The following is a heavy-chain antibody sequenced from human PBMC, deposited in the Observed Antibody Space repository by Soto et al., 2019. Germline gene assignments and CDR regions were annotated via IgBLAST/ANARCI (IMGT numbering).Heavy chain of an antibody. J-gene: IGHJ6*02. CDR2: IYTRGST. D-gene: IGHD6-13*01. CDR3: AREMFSSSWYKGYNYYGMDV. CDR1: GGSISSYY. Sequence: SETLSLTCTVSGGSISSYYCSWIQQPDGRGLEWSGRIYTRGSTNYNPSLKSRVTMSVHTSKNQFSLKLSSGTAADTAVYYCAREMFSSSWYKGYNYYGMDVWGQGTTVTVSS. V-gene: IGHV4-4*07.